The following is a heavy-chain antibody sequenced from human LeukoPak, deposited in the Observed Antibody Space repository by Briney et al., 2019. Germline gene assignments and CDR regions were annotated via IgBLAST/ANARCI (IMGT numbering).Heavy chain of an antibody. D-gene: IGHD3-3*01. V-gene: IGHV3-7*01. J-gene: IGHJ3*02. CDR1: GFTFSAYW. Sequence: PGGSLRLSCAASGFTFSAYWMSWVRQAPGKGLEWVANIKQDGSEKYYVDSVKGRFTISRDNAKNSLYLQMNSLRAEDTAVYYCAGQTYYDFWSGYLGAFDIWGQGTMVTVSS. CDR2: IKQDGSEK. CDR3: AGQTYYDFWSGYLGAFDI.